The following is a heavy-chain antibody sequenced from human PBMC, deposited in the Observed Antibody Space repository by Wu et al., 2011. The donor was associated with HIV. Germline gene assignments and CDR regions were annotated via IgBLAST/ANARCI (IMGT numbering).Heavy chain of an antibody. V-gene: IGHV1-2*02. CDR1: GYTFTGHY. CDR2: INPKTGGT. D-gene: IGHD3-22*01. Sequence: QVQLVQSGAEVKKPGASVKVSCKPSGYTFTGHYMHWVRQAPGQELEWMGWINPKTGGTTFAQKFQGRVTMTWDTSISTAYMELSRLKSDDTAIYYCARDIGPDYDSAAYYVSETYTFDYWGQGPWSPSPQ. J-gene: IGHJ4*02. CDR3: ARDIGPDYDSAAYYVSETYTFDY.